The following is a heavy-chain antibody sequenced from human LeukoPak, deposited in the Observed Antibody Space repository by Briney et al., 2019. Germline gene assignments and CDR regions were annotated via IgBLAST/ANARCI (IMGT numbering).Heavy chain of an antibody. CDR2: INHSGST. D-gene: IGHD5-18*01. Sequence: SETLSLTCAVYGGSFSGYYWSWIRQPPGKGLEWIGEINHSGSTNYNPSLKSRVTISVDTSENQFSLKLSSVTAADTAVYYCARGGGYSYGSDWFDPWGQGTLVTVSS. J-gene: IGHJ5*02. CDR1: GGSFSGYY. CDR3: ARGGGYSYGSDWFDP. V-gene: IGHV4-34*01.